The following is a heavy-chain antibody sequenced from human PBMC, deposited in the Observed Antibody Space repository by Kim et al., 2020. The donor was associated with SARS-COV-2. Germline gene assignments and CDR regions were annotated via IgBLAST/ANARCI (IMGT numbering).Heavy chain of an antibody. V-gene: IGHV3-30*18. CDR1: GFTFSSYG. D-gene: IGHD6-19*01. Sequence: GGSLRLSCAASGFTFSSYGMHWVRQAPGKGLEWVAVISYDGSNKYYADSVKGRFTISRDNSKNTLYLQMNSLRAEDTAVYYCAKLYYRFIAVAGEVYYGMDVWGQGTTVTVSS. CDR2: ISYDGSNK. CDR3: AKLYYRFIAVAGEVYYGMDV. J-gene: IGHJ6*02.